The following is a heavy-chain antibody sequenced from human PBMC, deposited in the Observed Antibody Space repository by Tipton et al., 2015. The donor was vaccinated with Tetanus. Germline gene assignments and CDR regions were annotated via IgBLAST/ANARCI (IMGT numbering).Heavy chain of an antibody. D-gene: IGHD1-26*01. CDR2: IYYSGST. V-gene: IGHV4-31*03. CDR1: GGSISSGGYY. J-gene: IGHJ4*02. Sequence: TLSLTCTVSGGSISSGGYYWSWIRQHPGKGLEWIGGIYYSGSTYYTPPLKSRVTISVDTSKNQFSLKLNSVTAADTAVYYCARDQARGARGWNYFDYWGQGTLVTVSS. CDR3: ARDQARGARGWNYFDY.